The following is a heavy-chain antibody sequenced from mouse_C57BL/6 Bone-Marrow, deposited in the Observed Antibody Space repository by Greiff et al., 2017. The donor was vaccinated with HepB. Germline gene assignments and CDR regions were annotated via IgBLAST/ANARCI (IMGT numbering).Heavy chain of an antibody. Sequence: EVQLQQSGAELVKPGASVKLSCTASGFNIKDYYMHWVKQRTEQGLEWIGRIDPEDGETKYAPKFKGKATITADTSSNTAYLQPSSLTSEDTAVYYGARPTVVARLFDYWGQGTTLTVSS. V-gene: IGHV14-2*01. J-gene: IGHJ2*01. CDR2: IDPEDGET. D-gene: IGHD1-1*01. CDR1: GFNIKDYY. CDR3: ARPTVVARLFDY.